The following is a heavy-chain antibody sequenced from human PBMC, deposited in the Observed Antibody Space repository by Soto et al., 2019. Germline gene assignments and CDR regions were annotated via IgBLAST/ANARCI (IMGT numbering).Heavy chain of an antibody. V-gene: IGHV3-30-3*01. J-gene: IGHJ3*02. Sequence: QVQLVESGGGVVQPGRSLRLSCAASGFTFSSYAMHWVRQAPGKGLEWVAVISYDGSNKYYADSVKGRFTISRDNSKNTQYLQMNSLRAEDTAVYYCARELFNAFDIWGQGTMVTLSS. CDR2: ISYDGSNK. CDR3: ARELFNAFDI. CDR1: GFTFSSYA. D-gene: IGHD2-21*01.